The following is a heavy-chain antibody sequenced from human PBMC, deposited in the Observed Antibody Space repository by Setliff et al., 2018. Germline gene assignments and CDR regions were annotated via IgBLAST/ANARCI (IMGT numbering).Heavy chain of an antibody. CDR1: GLTFTSKW. D-gene: IGHD6-13*01. V-gene: IGHV3-74*01. CDR3: LVAYTSSWYSSGFDP. J-gene: IGHJ5*02. CDR2: INGDGSTT. Sequence: GGSLSLSCAASGLTFTSKWMHWVRQAPGKGLVWVSRINGDGSTTSYADSVRGRFTISRDSSKNTLYLQMNSLRLEDTAVYYCLVAYTSSWYSSGFDPWGQGTLVTVSS.